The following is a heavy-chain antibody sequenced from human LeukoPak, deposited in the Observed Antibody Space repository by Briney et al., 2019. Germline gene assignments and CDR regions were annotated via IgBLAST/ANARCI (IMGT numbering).Heavy chain of an antibody. V-gene: IGHV1-69*01. CDR2: IIPIFDTA. CDR1: GGTFSSYA. D-gene: IGHD3-9*01. J-gene: IGHJ4*02. Sequence: ASVKVSCKASGGTFSSYAISWVRQAPGQGLEWMGGIIPIFDTANYAQKFQGRVTITADESTSTAYMELSSLRSEDTAVYYCASTPTRYFDWLFDYWGQGTLVTVSS. CDR3: ASTPTRYFDWLFDY.